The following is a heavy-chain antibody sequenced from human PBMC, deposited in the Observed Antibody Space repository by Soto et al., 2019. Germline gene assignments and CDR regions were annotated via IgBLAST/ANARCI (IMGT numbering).Heavy chain of an antibody. V-gene: IGHV4-39*01. CDR1: GGSISSSSYY. Sequence: PSETLSLTCTVSGGSISSSSYYWGWIRQPPGKGLEWIGSIYYSGSTYYNPSLKSRVTISVDTSKNQFSLKLSSVTAADTAVYYCARQGIAARPHWFDPWGQGTLVTVSS. CDR2: IYYSGST. J-gene: IGHJ5*02. D-gene: IGHD6-6*01. CDR3: ARQGIAARPHWFDP.